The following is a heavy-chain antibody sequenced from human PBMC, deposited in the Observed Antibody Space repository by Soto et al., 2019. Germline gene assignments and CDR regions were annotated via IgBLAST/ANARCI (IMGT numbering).Heavy chain of an antibody. CDR3: AKVKIGGWGEGGWTYYFDY. J-gene: IGHJ4*02. Sequence: GGSLRLSCAASGFTFSSYAMSWVRQAPGKGLEWVSAISGSGGSTYYADSVKGRFTISRDNSKNTLYLQMNSLRAEDTAVYYCAKVKIGGWGEGGWTYYFDYWGQGTLVTVSS. D-gene: IGHD6-19*01. V-gene: IGHV3-23*01. CDR1: GFTFSSYA. CDR2: ISGSGGST.